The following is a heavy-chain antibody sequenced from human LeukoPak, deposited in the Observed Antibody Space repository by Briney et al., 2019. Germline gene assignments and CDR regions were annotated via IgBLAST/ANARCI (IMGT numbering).Heavy chain of an antibody. Sequence: SETLSLTCTVSGGSISSYYWSWIRQPPGKGLEWIGYIYYSGSTNYNPSLKSRVTISVDTSKNQFSLKLSSVTAADTAVYYCARAVDSSRYYFDYWGQGTLVTVSS. CDR2: IYYSGST. D-gene: IGHD3-22*01. J-gene: IGHJ4*02. CDR1: GGSISSYY. V-gene: IGHV4-59*12. CDR3: ARAVDSSRYYFDY.